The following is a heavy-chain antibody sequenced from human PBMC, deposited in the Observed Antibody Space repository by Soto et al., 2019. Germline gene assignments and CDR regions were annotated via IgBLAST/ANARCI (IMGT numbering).Heavy chain of an antibody. V-gene: IGHV4-30-4*01. CDR1: GGSISSGDYY. CDR3: ARARGYCSSTSCYTLYGMDV. J-gene: IGHJ6*02. CDR2: IYYSGST. D-gene: IGHD2-2*02. Sequence: SETLSLTCTVSGGSISSGDYYWSWIRQPPGKGLEWIGYIYYSGSTYYNPSLKSRVTISVDTSKNQFSLKLSSVTAADTAVYYCARARGYCSSTSCYTLYGMDVWGQGTTVTVSS.